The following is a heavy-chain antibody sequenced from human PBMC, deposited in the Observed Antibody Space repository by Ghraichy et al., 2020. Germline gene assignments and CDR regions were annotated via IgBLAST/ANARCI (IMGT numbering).Heavy chain of an antibody. CDR2: IYYSGST. J-gene: IGHJ4*02. CDR1: GGSISSYY. Sequence: SQTLSLTCTVSGGSISSYYWSWIRQPPGKGLEWIRYIYYSGSTNYNPSLKSRVTISVDTSKNQFSLKLSSVTAADTAVYYCARLYSGSYSYYFDYWGQGTLVTVAS. D-gene: IGHD1-26*01. CDR3: ARLYSGSYSYYFDY. V-gene: IGHV4-59*08.